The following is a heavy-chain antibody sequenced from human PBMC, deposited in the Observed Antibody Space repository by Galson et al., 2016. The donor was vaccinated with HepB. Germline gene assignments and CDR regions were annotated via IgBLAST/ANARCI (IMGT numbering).Heavy chain of an antibody. V-gene: IGHV4-39*02. D-gene: IGHD1-14*01. CDR1: GFSLRTNGMC. Sequence: LVKPTQTLTLTCTFSGFSLRTNGMCVSWIRQPPGKGLEWIGSIYYSGNTYNNPSLKTRVSMSVDTSKNHFSLELSSVTAADTAVYYCARRTLQPSFDYWGQGTPVSVSS. CDR2: IYYSGNT. J-gene: IGHJ4*02. CDR3: ARRTLQPSFDY.